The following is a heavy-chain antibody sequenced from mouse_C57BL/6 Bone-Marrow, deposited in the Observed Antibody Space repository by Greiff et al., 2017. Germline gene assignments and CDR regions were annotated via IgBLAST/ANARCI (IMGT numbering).Heavy chain of an antibody. CDR2: IDPSDSYT. CDR1: GYTFTSYW. V-gene: IGHV1-69*01. CDR3: ARGPRWYDDV. J-gene: IGHJ1*03. Sequence: QVQLQQPGAELVMPGASVKLSCKASGYTFTSYWMHWVKQRPGQGLEWIGEIDPSDSYTNYNQKFKGKSTLTEDKSSSTAYMQLSSLTSEDSAVYDCARGPRWYDDVWGTGTTVTVSS.